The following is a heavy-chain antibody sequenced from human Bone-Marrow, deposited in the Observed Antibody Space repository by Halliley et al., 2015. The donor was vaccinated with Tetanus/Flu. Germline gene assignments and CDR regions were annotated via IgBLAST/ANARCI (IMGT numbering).Heavy chain of an antibody. D-gene: IGHD2-21*01. J-gene: IGHJ4*02. CDR2: ISGSGSNT. CDR3: ARDPTYYGEYSFEY. V-gene: IGHV3-23*01. Sequence: STISGSGSNTYFADSVKGRFTISRDNSKDTLTLQMNSLRAEDTALYYCARDPTYYGEYSFEYWGQGTLVTVSS.